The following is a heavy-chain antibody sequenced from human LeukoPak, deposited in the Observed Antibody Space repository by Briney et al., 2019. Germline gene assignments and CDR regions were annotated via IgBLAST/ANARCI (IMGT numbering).Heavy chain of an antibody. V-gene: IGHV1-46*01. D-gene: IGHD6-13*01. CDR3: ARTGSKGGWFDP. J-gene: IGHJ5*02. Sequence: GASVKVSCKASGYTFTSYYMHWVRQAPGQGLEWMGITNPSGGSTSYAQKFQGRVTMTRDTSTSTVYMELSSLRSEDTAVYYCARTGSKGGWFDPWGQGTLVTVSS. CDR2: TNPSGGST. CDR1: GYTFTSYY.